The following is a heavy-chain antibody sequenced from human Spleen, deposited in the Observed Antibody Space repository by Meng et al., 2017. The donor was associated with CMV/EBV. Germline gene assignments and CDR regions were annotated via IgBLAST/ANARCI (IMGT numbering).Heavy chain of an antibody. CDR1: GYTFTSYG. Sequence: QVQRVESGAEVKKPGASVKGSCKASGYTFTSYGISWVRQAPGQGLEWMGWISAYNGNTNYAQKLQGRVTMTTDTSTSTAYMELRSLRSDDTAVYYCARDSGSYSRLPLDYWGQGTLVTVSS. V-gene: IGHV1-18*01. CDR3: ARDSGSYSRLPLDY. J-gene: IGHJ4*02. D-gene: IGHD1-26*01. CDR2: ISAYNGNT.